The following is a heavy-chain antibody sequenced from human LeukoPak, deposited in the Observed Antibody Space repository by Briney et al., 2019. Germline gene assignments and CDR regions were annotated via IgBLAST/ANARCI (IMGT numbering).Heavy chain of an antibody. J-gene: IGHJ4*02. Sequence: ASVKVSCKASGYTFADYYIHWVRRAPGQGLEWVGWMNPNSGDTNYARSFQGRVTMTRDTSISTAYMELSRLRSDDTAVYYCARDSIGDNPFDYWGQGTLVTVSS. CDR1: GYTFADYY. CDR3: ARDSIGDNPFDY. CDR2: MNPNSGDT. V-gene: IGHV1-2*02. D-gene: IGHD2/OR15-2a*01.